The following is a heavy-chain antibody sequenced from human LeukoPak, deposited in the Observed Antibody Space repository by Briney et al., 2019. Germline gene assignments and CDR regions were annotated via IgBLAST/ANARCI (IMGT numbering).Heavy chain of an antibody. CDR1: GGSISSGDYY. Sequence: SQTLSLTCTVSGGSISSGDYYWSWIRQPPGKGLEWIGYIYYSGSTYYNPSLTSRVTISVDMSKNQFSLKLRSVTAADTAVYYCARERSESITMVRGVLFDYWGQGTLVTVSS. CDR3: ARERSESITMVRGVLFDY. D-gene: IGHD3-10*01. V-gene: IGHV4-30-4*08. J-gene: IGHJ4*02. CDR2: IYYSGST.